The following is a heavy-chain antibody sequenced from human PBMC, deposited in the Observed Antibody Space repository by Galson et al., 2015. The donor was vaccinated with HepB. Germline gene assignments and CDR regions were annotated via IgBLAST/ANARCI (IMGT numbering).Heavy chain of an antibody. CDR2: IKSKTDGGTT. J-gene: IGHJ5*02. CDR1: GFTFSNAW. CDR3: TTERYYDFWSGYVGFDP. V-gene: IGHV3-15*01. Sequence: SLRLSCAASGFTFSNAWMSWVRQAPGKGLEWVGRIKSKTDGGTTDYAAPVKGRFTISGDDSKNTLYLQMNSLKTEDTAVYYCTTERYYDFWSGYVGFDPWGQGTLVTVSS. D-gene: IGHD3-3*01.